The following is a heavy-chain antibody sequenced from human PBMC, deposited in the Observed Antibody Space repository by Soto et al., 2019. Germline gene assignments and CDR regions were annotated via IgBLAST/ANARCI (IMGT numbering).Heavy chain of an antibody. J-gene: IGHJ3*01. V-gene: IGHV4-31*03. CDR1: GGSIRSGGYH. D-gene: IGHD2-8*01. CDR3: ARLRVNGGALDL. CDR2: IYHTGSA. Sequence: QVQLLESGPGLVKPSQTLSLTCTVSGGSIRSGGYHWTWIRQHPGKGLEWIGNIYHTGSAYYTPPLKSRVITSVDTSKNQFSMMMSAVTAADSAVYYCARLRVNGGALDLWGQGTMVTVSS.